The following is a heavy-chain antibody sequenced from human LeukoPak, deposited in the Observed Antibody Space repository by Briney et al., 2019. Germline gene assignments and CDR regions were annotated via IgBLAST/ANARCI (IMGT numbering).Heavy chain of an antibody. J-gene: IGHJ2*01. CDR1: GGSIGSHS. CDR2: MYGSGRT. V-gene: IGHV4-4*07. Sequence: SETLSLTCTGSGGSIGSHSWSWIRQPPGKGLEWIGRMYGSGRTNYNPSLKGRVTMPVDTSKNQFSLELSSVTLADTGVYYCARDVTHIGAVGYWYFD. D-gene: IGHD6-13*01. CDR3: ARDVTHIGAVGYWYFD.